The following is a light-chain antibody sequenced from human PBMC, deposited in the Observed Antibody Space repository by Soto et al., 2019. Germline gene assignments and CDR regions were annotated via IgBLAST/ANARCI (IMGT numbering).Light chain of an antibody. CDR1: QSVSSN. J-gene: IGKJ1*01. CDR2: GAS. CDR3: KQYNNWPWT. Sequence: EKVLTQSPATLSVSPGDRATLSCRASQSVSSNLAWYQQRPGQAPRLLIYGASTRATGIPARFSGSGSGTEFTLTISSLQSEDFAVYYCKQYNNWPWTFGQGTKVEIK. V-gene: IGKV3-15*01.